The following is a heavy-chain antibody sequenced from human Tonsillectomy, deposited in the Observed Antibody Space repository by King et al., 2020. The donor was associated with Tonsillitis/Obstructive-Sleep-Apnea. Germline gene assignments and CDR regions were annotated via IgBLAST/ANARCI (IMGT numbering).Heavy chain of an antibody. CDR2: IYSGSSTA. CDR3: ARTLITIFGVVVPSWYFDL. Sequence: VQLVESGGGLIQPGGSLRLSCAASGFTVSSNYMRWVRQAPGKGLEWCSVIYSGSSTASSADSVQGRFTISRDNSKNTLYFRMNSLRAEDTAVFYCARTLITIFGVVVPSWYFDLWGRGTLVTVSS. D-gene: IGHD3-3*01. CDR1: GFTVSSNY. J-gene: IGHJ2*01. V-gene: IGHV3-53*01.